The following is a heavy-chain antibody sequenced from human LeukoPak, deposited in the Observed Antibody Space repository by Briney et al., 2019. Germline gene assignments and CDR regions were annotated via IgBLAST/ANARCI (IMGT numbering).Heavy chain of an antibody. CDR2: ISGSGGST. CDR1: GFTFSSYA. V-gene: IGHV3-23*01. D-gene: IGHD3-22*01. Sequence: GGSLRLSCAASGFTFSSYAMSWVRQAPGKGPEWVSAISGSGGSTYYADSVKGRFTISRDNSKNTLYLQMDSLRAEGTAVYYCAYFYDSSGYGAFDIWGQGTMVTVSS. CDR3: AYFYDSSGYGAFDI. J-gene: IGHJ3*02.